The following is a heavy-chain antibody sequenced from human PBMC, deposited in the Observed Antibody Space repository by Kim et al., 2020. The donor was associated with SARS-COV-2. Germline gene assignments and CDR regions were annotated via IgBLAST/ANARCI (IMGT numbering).Heavy chain of an antibody. J-gene: IGHJ3*02. CDR1: GFTFSSYS. D-gene: IGHD3-3*01. Sequence: GGSLRLSCAASGFTFSSYSMNWVRQAPGKGLEWVSYISSSSSTIYYADSVKGRFTISRDNAKNSLYLQMNSLRDEDTAVYYCARDSGEAIFGVVIKGNAFDIWGQGTMVTVSS. CDR3: ARDSGEAIFGVVIKGNAFDI. V-gene: IGHV3-48*02. CDR2: ISSSSSTI.